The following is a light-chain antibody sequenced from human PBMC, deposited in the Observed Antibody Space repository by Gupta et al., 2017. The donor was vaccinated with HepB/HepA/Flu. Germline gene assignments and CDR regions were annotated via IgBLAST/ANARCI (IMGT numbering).Light chain of an antibody. J-gene: IGKJ1*01. CDR2: AAS. CDR3: QQSDSPSWT. V-gene: IGKV1-39*01. Sequence: DIQMTQSPSSLSASVGDRLTITCRASQTINKFLTWYQQKPGKAPKLLIYAASSLQSGVPSRFSGSGSGTDFTLTISRLHPEDFATYYCQQSDSPSWTFGQGTKVEIK. CDR1: QTINKF.